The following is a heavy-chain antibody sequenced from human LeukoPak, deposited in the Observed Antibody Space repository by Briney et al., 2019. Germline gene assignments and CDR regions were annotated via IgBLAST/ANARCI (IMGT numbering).Heavy chain of an antibody. V-gene: IGHV4-59*01. Sequence: SETLSLTCTDSGGSISSYYWSWIRQPPGKGLEWIGYIYLSGSTNYNPSLKSRVTISVDTSRNQFSLQLSSVTAADTAVYYCARTSHPHGSSWLFDYWGQGTLVTVSS. D-gene: IGHD6-13*01. CDR1: GGSISSYY. J-gene: IGHJ4*02. CDR2: IYLSGST. CDR3: ARTSHPHGSSWLFDY.